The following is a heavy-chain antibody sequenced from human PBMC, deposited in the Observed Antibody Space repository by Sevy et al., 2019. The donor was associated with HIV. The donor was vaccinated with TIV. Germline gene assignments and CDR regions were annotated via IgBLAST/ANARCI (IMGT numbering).Heavy chain of an antibody. CDR1: GGSISSGNYL. CDR2: VHYSGRT. J-gene: IGHJ4*02. V-gene: IGHV4-39*01. Sequence: SETLSLTCTVSGGSISSGNYLWSWMRQTPGKGLEGIGTVHYSGRTYYNPSLKSRVTISEDTSKNQFSLNLNSVTAADTAVYFCARNFDYWGQGTLVTVSS. CDR3: ARNFDY.